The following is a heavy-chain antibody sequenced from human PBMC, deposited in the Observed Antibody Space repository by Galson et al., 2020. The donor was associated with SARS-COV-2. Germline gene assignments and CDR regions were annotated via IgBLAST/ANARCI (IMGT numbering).Heavy chain of an antibody. D-gene: IGHD3-22*01. CDR2: IYWDDDK. J-gene: IGHJ4*02. Sequence: KMSGPTLVKPTQTLTLTCTFSEFSLSTSGVGVGWIRQPPGKALEWLALIYWDDDKRYSPSLKSRLTITKDTSKNQVVLTMTNMDPVDTATYYCAHSRSQIYYDSSGYYGHHFDYWGQGTLVTVSS. CDR3: AHSRSQIYYDSSGYYGHHFDY. V-gene: IGHV2-5*02. CDR1: EFSLSTSGVG.